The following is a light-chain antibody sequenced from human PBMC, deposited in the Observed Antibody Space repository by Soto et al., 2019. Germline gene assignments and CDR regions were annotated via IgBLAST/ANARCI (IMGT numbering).Light chain of an antibody. J-gene: IGKJ3*01. CDR3: HQYGRSQFT. CDR2: DTS. CDR1: QSVNNNY. Sequence: EIVLMQSPGTLSLSPGEGATLSCRASQSVNNNYLAWYQQRPGQAPTVLIFDTSRRATGVPDRFSGSGSGTDFTLRISRVEPDDVAVYYCHQYGRSQFTFGPGTKVNIK. V-gene: IGKV3-20*01.